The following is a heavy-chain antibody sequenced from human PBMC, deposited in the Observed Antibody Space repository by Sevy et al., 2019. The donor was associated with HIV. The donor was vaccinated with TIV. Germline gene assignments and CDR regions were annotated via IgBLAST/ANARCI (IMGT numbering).Heavy chain of an antibody. CDR3: ARSPSGSQGPGQYFQH. CDR1: GYTFINYG. V-gene: IGHV1-18*01. Sequence: ASVKVSCKASGYTFINYGITWVRQAPGQGFEWMGWISRYNTNYAQKLQGRVTMTTDTSTSTVYMELRSLRSDDTAVYYCARSPSGSQGPGQYFQHWGQGTLVTVSS. J-gene: IGHJ1*01. D-gene: IGHD1-26*01. CDR2: ISRYNT.